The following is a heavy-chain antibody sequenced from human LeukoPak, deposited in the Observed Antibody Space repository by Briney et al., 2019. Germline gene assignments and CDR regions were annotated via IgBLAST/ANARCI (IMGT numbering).Heavy chain of an antibody. CDR3: TTDQRGAGLGFRYGSGSYNGMDV. CDR2: FDPEDGET. D-gene: IGHD3-10*01. Sequence: ASVKVSCKVSGYTLTELSIHWVRQVPGKGLEWMGGFDPEDGETLYAQKFQGRVTMTEDTSTDTAYMELSSLRSEDTAVYYCTTDQRGAGLGFRYGSGSYNGMDVWGQGTTVTVSS. J-gene: IGHJ6*02. V-gene: IGHV1-24*01. CDR1: GYTLTELS.